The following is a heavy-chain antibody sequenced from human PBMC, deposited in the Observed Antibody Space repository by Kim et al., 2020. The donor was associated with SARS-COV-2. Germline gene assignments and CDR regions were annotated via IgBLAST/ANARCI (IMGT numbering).Heavy chain of an antibody. CDR3: AKMYDILTGYYRNWFDP. J-gene: IGHJ5*02. V-gene: IGHV3-23*01. Sequence: VKGRFTISRDNSKNTLYLQMNSLRAEDTAVYYCAKMYDILTGYYRNWFDPWGQGTLVTVSS. D-gene: IGHD3-9*01.